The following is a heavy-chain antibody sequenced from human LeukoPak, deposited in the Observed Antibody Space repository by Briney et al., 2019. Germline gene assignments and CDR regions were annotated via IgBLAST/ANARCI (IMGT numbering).Heavy chain of an antibody. V-gene: IGHV1-2*02. Sequence: GASVKVSCKASGYTFTGYYMHWVRQAPGQGLEWMGWINPNSGGTNYAQKFQGRVSLTTDTSTAYMEMNRLTSDDTAVYYCARRIYRLNFHRDAFDIWGQGTLVTVAS. CDR2: INPNSGGT. CDR3: ARRIYRLNFHRDAFDI. J-gene: IGHJ3*02. D-gene: IGHD3/OR15-3a*01. CDR1: GYTFTGYY.